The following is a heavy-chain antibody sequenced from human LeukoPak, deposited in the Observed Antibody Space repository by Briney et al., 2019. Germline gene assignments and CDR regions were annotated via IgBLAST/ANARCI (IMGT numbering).Heavy chain of an antibody. V-gene: IGHV3-21*01. Sequence: GGSLRLSCAASGFTFSSSAMSWVRQAPGKGLEWVSSISSSSSYIYYADSVKGRFTISRDNAKNSLYLQMNSLRAEDTAVYYCARVRGVTNFDYWGQGTLVTVSS. CDR1: GFTFSSSA. CDR2: ISSSSSYI. CDR3: ARVRGVTNFDY. D-gene: IGHD3-10*01. J-gene: IGHJ4*02.